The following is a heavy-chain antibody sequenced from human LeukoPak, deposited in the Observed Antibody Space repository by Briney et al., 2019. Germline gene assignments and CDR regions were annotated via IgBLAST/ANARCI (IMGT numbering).Heavy chain of an antibody. CDR2: IQYDGRNK. Sequence: GGSLRLSCAASGFTFSTYTMRWVRQAPGKGLEWVAFIQYDGRNKYYADSVKGRFTISRDNSNNTLYLQMNSLRAEDTAVYYCAKDKHYYGSGSYGPFDYWGQGTLVTVSS. CDR1: GFTFSTYT. J-gene: IGHJ4*02. V-gene: IGHV3-30*02. D-gene: IGHD3-10*01. CDR3: AKDKHYYGSGSYGPFDY.